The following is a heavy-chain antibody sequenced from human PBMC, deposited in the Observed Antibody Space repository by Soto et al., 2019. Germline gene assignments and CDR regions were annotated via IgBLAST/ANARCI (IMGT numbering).Heavy chain of an antibody. CDR1: GDSVSSSHYY. D-gene: IGHD6-19*01. V-gene: IGHV4-39*01. J-gene: IGHJ4*02. CDR3: ARHPTFSGWEYYFDY. Sequence: QLQLQESGPGLVKPSETLSVTCTVSGDSVSSSHYYWGWIRLPPGKGLEWIGSVYYSGSTYYNPSLKSRVTLSVDTSKNQCSLKLSSVTAADAAIYYCARHPTFSGWEYYFDYWGQGTLVTVSS. CDR2: VYYSGST.